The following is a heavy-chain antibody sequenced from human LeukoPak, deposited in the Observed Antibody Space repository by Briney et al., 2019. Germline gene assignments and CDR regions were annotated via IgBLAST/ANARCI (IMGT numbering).Heavy chain of an antibody. CDR1: GYSFTSYW. CDR3: AKTPHDYGDYEWGFDP. CDR2: IYPGDSDT. Sequence: PGESLKISCKGSGYSFTSYWIGWVRQMPGRGLEWMGIIYPGDSDTRYSPSFQGQVTISADKSISTAYLQWSSLKASDTAMYYCAKTPHDYGDYEWGFDPWGQGTLVTVSS. V-gene: IGHV5-51*01. J-gene: IGHJ5*02. D-gene: IGHD4-17*01.